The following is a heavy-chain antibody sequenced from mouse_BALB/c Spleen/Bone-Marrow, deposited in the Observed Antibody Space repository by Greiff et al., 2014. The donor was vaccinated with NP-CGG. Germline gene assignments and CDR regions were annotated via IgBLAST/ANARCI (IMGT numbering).Heavy chain of an antibody. J-gene: IGHJ4*01. CDR1: GYTFTSNT. D-gene: IGHD1-2*01. Sequence: VHLVESAAELARPGASVKMSCKASGYTFTSNTMHWVKQRPGQGLEWIGYINPSSGYTEYNQKFKDKTTLTADKSSSTAYMEMSSLTSEDSAVYYCARDYYGYGYAMDYWGQGTSVTVSS. CDR3: ARDYYGYGYAMDY. V-gene: IGHV1-4*02. CDR2: INPSSGYT.